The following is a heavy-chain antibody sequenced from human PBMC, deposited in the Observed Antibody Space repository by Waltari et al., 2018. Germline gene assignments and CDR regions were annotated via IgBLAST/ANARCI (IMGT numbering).Heavy chain of an antibody. CDR2: ISSSSSTI. J-gene: IGHJ3*02. V-gene: IGHV3-48*04. D-gene: IGHD3-10*01. Sequence: EVQLVESGGGLVQPGGSLSLSCAASGFTFSSYSMHWVRQAPGKGLEWVSYISSSSSTIYYADSVKGRFTISRDNAKNSLYLQMNSLRAEDTAVYYCAREWALSGTMVRGVTDAFDIWGQGTMVTVSS. CDR3: AREWALSGTMVRGVTDAFDI. CDR1: GFTFSSYS.